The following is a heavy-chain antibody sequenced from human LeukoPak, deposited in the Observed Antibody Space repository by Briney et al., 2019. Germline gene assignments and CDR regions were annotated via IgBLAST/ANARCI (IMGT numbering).Heavy chain of an antibody. CDR3: ARDEVYSGYGCY. D-gene: IGHD5-12*01. CDR2: IIPIFGTA. V-gene: IGHV1-69*05. CDR1: GGTFSSYA. Sequence: SVKVSCKASGGTFSSYAISWVRQAPGQGLEWMGGIIPIFGTANYAQKFQGRVTITTDESTSTAYMELSSLRSEDTAVYYCARDEVYSGYGCYWGQGTLVTVSS. J-gene: IGHJ4*02.